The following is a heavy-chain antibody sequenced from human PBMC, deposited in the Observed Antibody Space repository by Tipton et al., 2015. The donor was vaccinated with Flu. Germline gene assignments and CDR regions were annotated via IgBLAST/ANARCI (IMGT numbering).Heavy chain of an antibody. D-gene: IGHD2-2*01. CDR3: ARDPSLGMPEYFDS. J-gene: IGHJ4*02. CDR2: FGTMSHSGRT. CDR1: GYSISSGCY. V-gene: IGHV4-38-2*02. Sequence: TLSLTCAVSGYSISSGCYWGWIRQPPGRGLEWIGTFGTMSHSGRTYYNPSLKNRVTISVDTSKNQFSLRLSSVTAADTAVYFCARDPSLGMPEYFDSWGQGTLVTVST.